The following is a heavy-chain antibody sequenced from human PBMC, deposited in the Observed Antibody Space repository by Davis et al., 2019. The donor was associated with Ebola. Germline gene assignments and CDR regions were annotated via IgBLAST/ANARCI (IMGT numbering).Heavy chain of an antibody. Sequence: GESLKISCKGSGYSFTSYWISWVRQMPGKGLEWMGRIDPSDSYTNYSPSFQGHVTISADKSISTAYLQWSSLKASDTAMYYCARSLYYYDSSGYYYWFDPWGQGTLVTVSS. CDR2: IDPSDSYT. J-gene: IGHJ5*02. D-gene: IGHD3-22*01. CDR3: ARSLYYYDSSGYYYWFDP. CDR1: GYSFTSYW. V-gene: IGHV5-10-1*01.